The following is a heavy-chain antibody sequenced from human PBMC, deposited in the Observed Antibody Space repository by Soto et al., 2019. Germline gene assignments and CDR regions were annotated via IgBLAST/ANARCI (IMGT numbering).Heavy chain of an antibody. CDR1: GGSISSSSYY. Sequence: SETLSLTCTVSGGSISSSSYYWGWIRQPPGKGLEWIGSIYYSGSTYYNPSLKSRVTISVDTSKNQFSLKLSSVTAADTAVYYCASGDPGQLAHHWGQGTLVTVS. CDR2: IYYSGST. CDR3: ASGDPGQLAHH. V-gene: IGHV4-39*01. J-gene: IGHJ4*02. D-gene: IGHD6-6*01.